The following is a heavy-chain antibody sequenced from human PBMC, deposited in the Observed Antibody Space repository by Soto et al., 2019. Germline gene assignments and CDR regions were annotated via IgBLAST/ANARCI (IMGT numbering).Heavy chain of an antibody. D-gene: IGHD3-9*01. Sequence: EVQLVESEGGLVQQGGSLKLSCAASGFTFSGSAMHWVRQAPGKGLEWVGRIRSKANSDATVYAASVKGRFTISRDDSKNTAYLQMNSLKTEDTAVYYCTTPSINYDILTDYFNYWGQGSLVTVSS. CDR2: IRSKANSDAT. CDR1: GFTFSGSA. V-gene: IGHV3-73*02. CDR3: TTPSINYDILTDYFNY. J-gene: IGHJ4*02.